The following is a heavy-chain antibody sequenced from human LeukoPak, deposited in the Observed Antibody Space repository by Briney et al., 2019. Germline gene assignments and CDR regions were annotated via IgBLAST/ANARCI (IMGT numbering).Heavy chain of an antibody. V-gene: IGHV3-23*01. CDR1: GFIFNDYA. CDR3: ARGGSSYGSGELVY. CDR2: ISASGGKT. Sequence: GGSLRLSCAASGFIFNDYAMSWVRQVPGKGLECVSVISASGGKTYNADSVKGRFTISRDTAKTTIYLQMNSLRAEDTAVYYCARGGSSYGSGELVYWGQGTLVTVSS. J-gene: IGHJ4*02. D-gene: IGHD3-10*01.